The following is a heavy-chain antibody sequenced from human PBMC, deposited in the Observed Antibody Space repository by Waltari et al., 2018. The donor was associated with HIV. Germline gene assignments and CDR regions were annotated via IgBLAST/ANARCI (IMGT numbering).Heavy chain of an antibody. CDR1: GFTFSSYG. Sequence: QVQLVESGGGVVQPGGYLRLSCAASGFTFSSYGMHWVRQAPGKGLEWVAFIRYDGSNKYYADSVKGRFTISRDNSKNTLYLQMNSLRAEDTAVYYCASEGRGKILWVTWGQGTLVTVSS. J-gene: IGHJ5*02. CDR2: IRYDGSNK. CDR3: ASEGRGKILWVT. D-gene: IGHD2-21*01. V-gene: IGHV3-30*02.